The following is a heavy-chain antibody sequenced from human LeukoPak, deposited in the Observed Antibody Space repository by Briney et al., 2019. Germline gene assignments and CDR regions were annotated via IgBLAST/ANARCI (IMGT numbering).Heavy chain of an antibody. CDR2: IWYDGSNK. Sequence: GGSLRLSCAASGFTFSSYWMSWVRQAPGKGLEWVAVIWYDGSNKYYADSVKGRFTISRDNSKNTLYLQMNSLRAEDTAVYYCARDRHDILTGYPGPRRYYYGMDVWGQGTTVTVSS. V-gene: IGHV3-33*08. J-gene: IGHJ6*02. D-gene: IGHD3-9*01. CDR3: ARDRHDILTGYPGPRRYYYGMDV. CDR1: GFTFSSYW.